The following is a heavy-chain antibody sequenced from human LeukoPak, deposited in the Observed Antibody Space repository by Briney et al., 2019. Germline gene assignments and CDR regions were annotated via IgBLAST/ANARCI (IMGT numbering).Heavy chain of an antibody. V-gene: IGHV3-74*01. CDR2: INKDGTSG. J-gene: IGHJ3*02. Sequence: GGSLRLSCAASGFTLSSYWMHWFRHVPGKGPVWVSVINKDGTSGTYADSVRGRFTISRDNAKNSLYLQMNSLRAEDTAVYYCARDGGAFDIWGQGTMVTVSS. D-gene: IGHD3-16*01. CDR1: GFTLSSYW. CDR3: ARDGGAFDI.